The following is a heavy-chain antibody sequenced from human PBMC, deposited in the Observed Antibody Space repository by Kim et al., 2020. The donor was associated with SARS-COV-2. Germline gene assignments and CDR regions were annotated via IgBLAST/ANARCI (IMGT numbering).Heavy chain of an antibody. Sequence: VKGRFTISRDNAKNSLYLQMNSLRAEDTAVYYCARDRARSSGWYKPVDYWGQGTLVTVSS. V-gene: IGHV3-11*05. D-gene: IGHD6-19*01. J-gene: IGHJ4*02. CDR3: ARDRARSSGWYKPVDY.